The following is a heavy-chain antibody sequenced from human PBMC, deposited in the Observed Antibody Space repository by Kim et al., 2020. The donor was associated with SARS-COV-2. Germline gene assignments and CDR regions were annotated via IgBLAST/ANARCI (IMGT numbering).Heavy chain of an antibody. CDR2: ISGSGGST. Sequence: GGSLRLSCAASGFTFSSYAMSWVRQAPGKGLEWVSAISGSGGSTYYADSVKGRFTISRDNSKNTLYLQMNSLRAEDTAVYYCAKWGGQWPLKGNLNYWGQGTLVTVSS. D-gene: IGHD6-19*01. J-gene: IGHJ4*02. V-gene: IGHV3-23*01. CDR3: AKWGGQWPLKGNLNY. CDR1: GFTFSSYA.